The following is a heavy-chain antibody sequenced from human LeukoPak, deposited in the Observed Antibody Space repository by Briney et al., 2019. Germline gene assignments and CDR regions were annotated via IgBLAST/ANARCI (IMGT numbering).Heavy chain of an antibody. J-gene: IGHJ4*02. CDR3: ARVDRPLYYDILTAFDY. CDR2: IKQDGSEK. Sequence: PGGSLRLSCAASGFTFSSYWMSWVRQAPGKGLEWVANIKQDGSEKYYVDSVKGRFTISRDNAKNSLYLQMNSLRAEDTAVYYCARVDRPLYYDILTAFDYWGQGTLVTVSS. V-gene: IGHV3-7*01. D-gene: IGHD3-9*01. CDR1: GFTFSSYW.